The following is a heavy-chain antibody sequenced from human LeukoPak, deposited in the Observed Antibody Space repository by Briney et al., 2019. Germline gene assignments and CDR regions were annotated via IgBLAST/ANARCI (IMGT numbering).Heavy chain of an antibody. CDR3: AKGTTILPGVFDY. Sequence: GGSLRLSCAASGFTFSSYGMSWVRQAPGKGLEWVSSITGSGGSRYYADPVKGRFTISRDNSKNTLYLQMNSLRAEDTAVYYCAKGTTILPGVFDYWGQGTMVTVSS. J-gene: IGHJ4*02. CDR2: ITGSGGSR. CDR1: GFTFSSYG. V-gene: IGHV3-23*01. D-gene: IGHD2-15*01.